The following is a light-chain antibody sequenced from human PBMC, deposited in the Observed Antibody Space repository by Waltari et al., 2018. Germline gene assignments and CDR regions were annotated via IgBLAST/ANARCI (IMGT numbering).Light chain of an antibody. CDR2: GAS. Sequence: EIVMTQSPATLSVSPGERATLSCKASQSVSSNLAWYQQKPGQAPRLLIYGASTRATGIPARFSGSGSGTEFTLTISSLQPEDFATYYCQQSYGTPRTFGQGTKVEIK. CDR1: QSVSSN. CDR3: QQSYGTPRT. J-gene: IGKJ2*02. V-gene: IGKV3-15*01.